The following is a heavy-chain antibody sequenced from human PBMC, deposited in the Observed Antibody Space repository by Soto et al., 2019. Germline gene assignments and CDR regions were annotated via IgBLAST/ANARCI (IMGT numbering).Heavy chain of an antibody. CDR3: VNCDYY. V-gene: IGHV3-48*01. D-gene: IGHD2-21*02. Sequence: EEQLVESGGGLVQPGGSLRLSCAASGFTFSNHVMNWVRQAPGRGLEWVSSINRDSNTFYADSVKGRLTISRDNAKDSLYLQMNSLRADDTAVYYCVNCDYYVGQGTLVTVSS. CDR2: INRDSNT. CDR1: GFTFSNHV. J-gene: IGHJ4*02.